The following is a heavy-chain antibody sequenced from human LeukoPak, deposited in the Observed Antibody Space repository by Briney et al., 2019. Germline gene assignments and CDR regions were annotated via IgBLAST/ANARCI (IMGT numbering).Heavy chain of an antibody. CDR2: IIPIFGTA. CDR1: GGTFSSYA. D-gene: IGHD2-2*01. J-gene: IGHJ3*02. CDR3: ARDCSSTSCYEAFDI. Sequence: SVKVSCKASGGTFSSYAISWVRQAPGQGLEWMGGIIPIFGTANYAQKFQGRVTITTDESTSTAYMELSSLRSEDTAVYYCARDCSSTSCYEAFDIWGQGTMVTVPS. V-gene: IGHV1-69*05.